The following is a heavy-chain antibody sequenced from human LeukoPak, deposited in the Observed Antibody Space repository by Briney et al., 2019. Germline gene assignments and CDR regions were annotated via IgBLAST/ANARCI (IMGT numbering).Heavy chain of an antibody. J-gene: IGHJ5*02. CDR2: IRYDGSNK. V-gene: IGHV3-30*02. CDR3: AKAPRSLWFGELSWFDP. Sequence: PGGSLRLSCAASGFTFSSYGMHWVRQAPGKGLEWVAFIRYDGSNKYYADSVKGRFTISRDNSKNTLYLQMNSLRAEDTAVYYCAKAPRSLWFGELSWFDPWGQGTLVTVSS. D-gene: IGHD3-10*01. CDR1: GFTFSSYG.